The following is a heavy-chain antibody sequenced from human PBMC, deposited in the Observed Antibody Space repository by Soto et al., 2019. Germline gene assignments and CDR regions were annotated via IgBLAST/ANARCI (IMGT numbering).Heavy chain of an antibody. CDR1: GGTFSIYA. CDR3: ARVGSSRIHYFDY. V-gene: IGHV1-69*13. J-gene: IGHJ4*02. D-gene: IGHD6-6*01. CDR2: IIPIFGTA. Sequence: SVKVSCKASGGTFSIYASSCVLQSPGQGLEWMGGIIPIFGTANYAQKFQGRVTITADESTSTAYMELSSLRSEDTAVYYCARVGSSRIHYFDYWGQGTLVTVSS.